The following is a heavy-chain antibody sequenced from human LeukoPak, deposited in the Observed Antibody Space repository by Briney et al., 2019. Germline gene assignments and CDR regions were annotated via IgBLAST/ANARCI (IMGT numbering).Heavy chain of an antibody. CDR1: GFTFNRFY. V-gene: IGHV3-64*04. Sequence: GGSLRLSCSASGFTFNRFYLHWVRQAPGKGLEFVSHISSNGATTYYADSVKGRFTISRDNSKNMVYLQMNSLRGEDTAVYYCARDTSAYLDYWGQGTLVTVPS. CDR2: ISSNGATT. CDR3: ARDTSAYLDY. J-gene: IGHJ4*02.